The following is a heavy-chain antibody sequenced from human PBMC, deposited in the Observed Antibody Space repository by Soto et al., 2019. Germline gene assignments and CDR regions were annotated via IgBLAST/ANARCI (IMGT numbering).Heavy chain of an antibody. V-gene: IGHV4-59*08. CDR3: ARRYYDILTGNGYYYYYMDV. Sequence: SETLSLTCTVSGGSISSYYWSWIRQPPGKGLEWIGYIYYSGSTNYNPSLKSRVTISVDTSKNQFSLKLSSVTAADTAVYHCARRYYDILTGNGYYYYYMDVWGKGTTVTVSS. J-gene: IGHJ6*03. CDR2: IYYSGST. CDR1: GGSISSYY. D-gene: IGHD3-9*01.